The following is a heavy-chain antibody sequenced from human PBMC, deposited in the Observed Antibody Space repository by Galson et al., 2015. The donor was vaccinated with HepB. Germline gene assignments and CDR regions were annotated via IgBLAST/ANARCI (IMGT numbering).Heavy chain of an antibody. CDR2: IYYSGST. D-gene: IGHD5-12*01. Sequence: SETLSLTCTVAGGSISSSSYYWGWIRQTPGKGLEWIGSIYYSGSTYYNPSLKSRVTISVDTSKNQFSLKLSSVTAADTAVYYCARDLRGYSGYERGGMDVWGQGTTVTVSS. J-gene: IGHJ6*02. CDR3: ARDLRGYSGYERGGMDV. CDR1: GGSISSSSYY. V-gene: IGHV4-39*07.